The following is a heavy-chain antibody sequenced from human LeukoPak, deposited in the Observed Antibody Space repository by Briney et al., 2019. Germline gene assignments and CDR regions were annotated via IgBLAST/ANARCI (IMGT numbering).Heavy chain of an antibody. CDR1: VLSISSYY. V-gene: IGHV4-59*01. CDR3: ASSVFEAARALPRYYFDY. Sequence: SETLSLTRTVSVLSISSYYWSWIRQPPGKGLEWIGYIYYSGSTNYNPSLKSRVTISVDTSKNQFSLKLSSVTAADTAVYYCASSVFEAARALPRYYFDYWGQGTLVTVSS. D-gene: IGHD6-6*01. CDR2: IYYSGST. J-gene: IGHJ4*02.